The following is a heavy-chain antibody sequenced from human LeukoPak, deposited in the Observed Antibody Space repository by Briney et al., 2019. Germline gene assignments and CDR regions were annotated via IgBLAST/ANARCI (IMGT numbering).Heavy chain of an antibody. V-gene: IGHV3-21*01. CDR3: ARDRGYFDN. CDR2: ITSSSNYI. D-gene: IGHD3-10*01. CDR1: GFTFSSYG. Sequence: GGSLRLSCSASGFTFSSYGMHWVRQAPGKGLEWLSSITSSSNYIYYADSVKGRFTISRDNVQNSLYLQMNSLRAEDTAMYYCARDRGYFDNWGQGTLVTVSS. J-gene: IGHJ4*02.